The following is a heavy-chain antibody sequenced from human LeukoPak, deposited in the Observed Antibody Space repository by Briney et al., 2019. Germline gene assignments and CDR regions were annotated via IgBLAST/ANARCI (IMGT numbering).Heavy chain of an antibody. J-gene: IGHJ4*02. CDR3: ARGEYYYDSSGYYSERVYDY. CDR1: GFTFSSYA. CDR2: ISYDGSNK. V-gene: IGHV3-30-3*01. D-gene: IGHD3-22*01. Sequence: GGSLRLSCAASGFTFSSYAMSWVRQAPGKGLEWVAVISYDGSNKYYADSVKGRFTISRDNSKNTLYLQMNSLRAEDAAVYYCARGEYYYDSSGYYSERVYDYWGQGTLVTVSS.